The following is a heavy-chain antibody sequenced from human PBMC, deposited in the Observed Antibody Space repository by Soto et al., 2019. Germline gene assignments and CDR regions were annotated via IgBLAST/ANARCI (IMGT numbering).Heavy chain of an antibody. CDR3: ARVGPWVPYYYDSSPYTFENWFDP. CDR1: GDYINSDYY. V-gene: IGHV4-30-4*01. CDR2: IYYTGGT. J-gene: IGHJ5*02. Sequence: SETLSLTCTVSGDYINSDYYWSWIRQPPGKGLEWIGHIYYTGGTFENPSLKSRLTMSIDTSNNHVSLILNSVTAADTAVYYCARVGPWVPYYYDSSPYTFENWFDPWGQGTLVTVSS. D-gene: IGHD3-22*01.